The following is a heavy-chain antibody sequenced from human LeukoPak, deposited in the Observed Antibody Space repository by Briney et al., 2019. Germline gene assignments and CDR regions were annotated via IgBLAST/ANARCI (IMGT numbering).Heavy chain of an antibody. CDR1: GFTFSSYW. D-gene: IGHD6-19*01. Sequence: GGSLRLSCAASGFTFSSYWMHWVRQAPGKGLVWVSRINPDGSSTTYADSVRDLFAISRDNARNTLYLQMNSLRAEDTAVYYCARDRRYSSGWSSYYYGMDVWGQGTTVTVSS. J-gene: IGHJ6*02. CDR3: ARDRRYSSGWSSYYYGMDV. CDR2: INPDGSST. V-gene: IGHV3-74*01.